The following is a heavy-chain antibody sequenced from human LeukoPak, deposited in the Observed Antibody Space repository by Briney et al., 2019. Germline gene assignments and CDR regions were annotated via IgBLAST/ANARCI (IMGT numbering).Heavy chain of an antibody. CDR1: EYRLTELS. D-gene: IGHD3-3*01. CDR3: ATLLLSKKRYYDFWTSAFDF. CDR2: FDPEDVDT. V-gene: IGHV1-24*01. J-gene: IGHJ3*01. Sequence: ASVKVSCKVSEYRLTELSMHWVRLAPGKGLEWMGGFDPEDVDTIYAQKFEGRVTMTEDTSTDTAYLELSSLRSEDTAVYYCATLLLSKKRYYDFWTSAFDFWGQGTMVTVSS.